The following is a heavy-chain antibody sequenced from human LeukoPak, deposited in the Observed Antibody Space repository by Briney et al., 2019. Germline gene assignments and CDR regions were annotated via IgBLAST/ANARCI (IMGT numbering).Heavy chain of an antibody. CDR3: ARDLHVGDYVGY. D-gene: IGHD1-26*01. V-gene: IGHV3-7*01. Sequence: GGSLRLSCAVSGFSVSGYWMTWVRQAPGKGLEWVANIKQDGSEKNYVDSVKGRFTISRDNAENSLFLQMNSLRAEDTAVYYCARDLHVGDYVGYWGQGTLVTVSS. J-gene: IGHJ4*02. CDR2: IKQDGSEK. CDR1: GFSVSGYW.